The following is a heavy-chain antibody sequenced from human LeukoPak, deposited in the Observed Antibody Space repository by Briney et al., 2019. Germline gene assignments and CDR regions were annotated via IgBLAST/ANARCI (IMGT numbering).Heavy chain of an antibody. CDR2: ISLDGDTT. D-gene: IGHD3-22*01. V-gene: IGHV3-43D*04. J-gene: IGHJ6*02. CDR1: GFTFDDSA. CDR3: AKGGSSGLRPFYYYGIDV. Sequence: GGSLRLSCAASGFTFDDSAMHWVRQAPGKGLEWVSLISLDGDTTYYADSVKGRFTISRDNSKDSLYLQMDSLRAEDTALYYCAKGGSSGLRPFYYYGIDVWGQGTTVTVSS.